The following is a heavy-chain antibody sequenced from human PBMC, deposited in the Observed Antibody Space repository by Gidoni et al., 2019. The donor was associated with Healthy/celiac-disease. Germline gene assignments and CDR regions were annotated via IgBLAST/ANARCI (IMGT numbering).Heavy chain of an antibody. J-gene: IGHJ4*02. Sequence: EVQLVESGGGLLQPGRSLRLSCAASGFTFDDYAMHWFRQAPGKGLEWVSGISWNSGSIGYADSVKGRFTISRDNAKNSLYLQMNSLRAEDTALYYCAKVNTPGIAAAGTGVFDYWGQGTLVTVSS. CDR2: ISWNSGSI. CDR3: AKVNTPGIAAAGTGVFDY. CDR1: GFTFDDYA. V-gene: IGHV3-9*01. D-gene: IGHD6-13*01.